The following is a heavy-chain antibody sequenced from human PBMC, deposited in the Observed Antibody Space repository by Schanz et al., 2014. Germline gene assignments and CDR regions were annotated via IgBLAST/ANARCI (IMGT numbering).Heavy chain of an antibody. CDR1: GFTVSSNY. CDR3: AKRCSSTSCSHGAFDI. Sequence: EVQLVESGGGLIQPGGSLRLSCVVSGFTVSSNYMSWVRQAPGKGLEWVSVIYSDGRTYYGDSVKGRFTISRDNSKNTLYLQMNSLRDEDTAMYYCAKRCSSTSCSHGAFDIWGQGTMVTVSS. J-gene: IGHJ3*02. V-gene: IGHV3-53*01. CDR2: IYSDGRT. D-gene: IGHD2-2*01.